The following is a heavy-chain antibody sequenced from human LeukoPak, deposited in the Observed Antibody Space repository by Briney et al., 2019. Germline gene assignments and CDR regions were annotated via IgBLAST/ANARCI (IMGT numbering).Heavy chain of an antibody. CDR2: INPNSGGT. V-gene: IGHV1-2*04. CDR3: ARDLSTAAPDFDY. D-gene: IGHD6-25*01. CDR1: GYTFTGYY. J-gene: IGHJ4*02. Sequence: ASVKVSCKASGYTFTGYYMHWVRQAPGQGLEWMGWINPNSGGTNYAQKFQGWVTMTRDTSISTAYMELSRLRSDDTAVYYCARDLSTAAPDFDYWGQGTLVTVSS.